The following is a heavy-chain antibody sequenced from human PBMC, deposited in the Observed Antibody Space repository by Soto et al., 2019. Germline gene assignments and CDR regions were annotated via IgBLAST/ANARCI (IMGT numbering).Heavy chain of an antibody. CDR1: GFAVSINQ. Sequence: PGGSLRLSCAVSGFAVSINQMSWVRQAPGKGLEWVSVIYRGGRTNYADSVKGRFTISRDNSKNTLYLQMNSLRAEDTAVYYCAPLGEYLFTQDYWSQGTRVTVSS. CDR2: IYRGGRT. J-gene: IGHJ4*02. CDR3: APLGEYLFTQDY. D-gene: IGHD3-10*01. V-gene: IGHV3-53*01.